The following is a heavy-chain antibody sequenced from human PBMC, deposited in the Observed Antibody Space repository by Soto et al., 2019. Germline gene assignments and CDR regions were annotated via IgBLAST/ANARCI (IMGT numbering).Heavy chain of an antibody. CDR1: GYTFTSYA. V-gene: IGHV1-3*01. D-gene: IGHD2-2*01. CDR2: INAGNGNT. CDR3: AREDWNCSSTSCYAF. Sequence: QVQLVQSGAEVKKPGASVKVSCKASGYTFTSYAMHWVRQAPGQRLEWMGWINAGNGNTKYSQKLQGRVTITRDTSASTADKELSSRRSEDTAVYYCAREDWNCSSTSCYAFWGQGTLVTVSS. J-gene: IGHJ4*02.